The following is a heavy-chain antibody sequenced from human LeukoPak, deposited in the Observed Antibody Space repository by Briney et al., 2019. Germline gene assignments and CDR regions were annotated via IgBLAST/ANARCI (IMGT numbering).Heavy chain of an antibody. Sequence: GGSLRLSCAASGFTFGSYGMHGVREAPGKGLEWGAVISYDGSNKYFADSVKGRFTISRDNSKNTLYLPMNSLRAEDTAVYYCAKYYDSSGYPDAFDIWGQGTMVTVSS. D-gene: IGHD3-22*01. V-gene: IGHV3-30*18. CDR1: GFTFGSYG. CDR2: ISYDGSNK. J-gene: IGHJ3*02. CDR3: AKYYDSSGYPDAFDI.